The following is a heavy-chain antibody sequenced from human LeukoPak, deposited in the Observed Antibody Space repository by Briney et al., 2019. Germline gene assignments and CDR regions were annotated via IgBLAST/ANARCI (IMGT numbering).Heavy chain of an antibody. J-gene: IGHJ4*02. V-gene: IGHV3-23*01. CDR3: AKGRGSPYYFEY. D-gene: IGHD1-26*01. CDR2: VSGSGSST. CDR1: GFTFSSYA. Sequence: GGSLRLSCAASGFTFSSYAMSWVRQAPRKGLEWVSVVSGSGSSTDYADSVKGRFTISRDNSKNTLYLQMNSLRAEDTAVYYCAKGRGSPYYFEYWGQGTLVTVSS.